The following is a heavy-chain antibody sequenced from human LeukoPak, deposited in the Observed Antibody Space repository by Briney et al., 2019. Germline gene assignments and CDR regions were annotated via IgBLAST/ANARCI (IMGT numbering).Heavy chain of an antibody. J-gene: IGHJ4*02. Sequence: PSETLSLTCTVSGGSINSYYWSWIRQPPGKGLEWIGYIYYSGSTNYNPSLKSRVTISVDTSKNQFSLKLSSVTAADTAVYYCARNRDSGALDYWGQGTLVTVSS. V-gene: IGHV4-59*01. D-gene: IGHD5-24*01. CDR3: ARNRDSGALDY. CDR2: IYYSGST. CDR1: GGSINSYY.